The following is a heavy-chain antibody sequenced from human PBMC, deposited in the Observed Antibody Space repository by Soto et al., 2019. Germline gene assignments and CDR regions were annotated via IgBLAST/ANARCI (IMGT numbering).Heavy chain of an antibody. J-gene: IGHJ3*02. D-gene: IGHD2-15*01. CDR2: IISILGIA. Sequence: QVQLVQSGAEVKKPGSSVKVSCKASGGTFSSYTISWVRQAPGQGLEWMGRIISILGIANYAQKFQGRVTITADKSTSTAYMELSSLRSEDTAVYYCARERGLIVVVVAAPGYAFDIWGQGTMVTVSS. CDR1: GGTFSSYT. V-gene: IGHV1-69*08. CDR3: ARERGLIVVVVAAPGYAFDI.